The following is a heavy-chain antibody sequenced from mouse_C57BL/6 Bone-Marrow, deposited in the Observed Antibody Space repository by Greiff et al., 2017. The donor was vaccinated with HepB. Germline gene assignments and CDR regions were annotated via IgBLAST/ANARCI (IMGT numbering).Heavy chain of an antibody. CDR1: GFTFSSYA. V-gene: IGHV5-4*01. J-gene: IGHJ3*01. CDR3: ARAGQPRAY. CDR2: ISDGGSYT. D-gene: IGHD3-3*01. Sequence: EVQVVESGGGLVKPGGSLKLSCAASGFTFSSYAMSWVRQTPEKRLEWVATISDGGSYTYYPDNVKGRFTISRDNAKNNLYLQMSHLKSEDTAMYYCARAGQPRAYWGQGTLVTVSA.